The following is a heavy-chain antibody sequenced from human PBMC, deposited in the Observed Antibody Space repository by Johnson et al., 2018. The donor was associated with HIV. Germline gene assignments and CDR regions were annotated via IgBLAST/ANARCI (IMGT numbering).Heavy chain of an antibody. CDR1: GFTFSDHA. D-gene: IGHD4-17*01. V-gene: IGHV3-30*03. CDR3: ARVLWDYGEEDAFDI. Sequence: QVQLVESGGGVVHPGRSLRVSCAASGFTFSDHAIHWVRQAPGKGLEWVAVISYDASNKYYVDSVKGRFTISRDNAKNSLYLQMNSLRAEDTAVYYCARVLWDYGEEDAFDIWGQGTMVTVSS. CDR2: ISYDASNK. J-gene: IGHJ3*02.